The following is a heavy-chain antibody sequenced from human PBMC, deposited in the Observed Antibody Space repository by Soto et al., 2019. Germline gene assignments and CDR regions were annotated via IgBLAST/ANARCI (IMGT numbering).Heavy chain of an antibody. CDR1: GGDLTNSG. V-gene: IGHV1-69*04. J-gene: IGHJ4*02. CDR2: IFPLLAMV. D-gene: IGHD1-1*01. CDR3: AKEDATGFKS. Sequence: QVHLVQSGAEMKKPGSSVKVSCKVSGGDLTNSGISWVRQAPGQGLEWMGGIFPLLAMVDYSQKFQGRVTITADESTNTAYMDLGSLKSDATAVYYRAKEDATGFKSWGQGTLVIVSS.